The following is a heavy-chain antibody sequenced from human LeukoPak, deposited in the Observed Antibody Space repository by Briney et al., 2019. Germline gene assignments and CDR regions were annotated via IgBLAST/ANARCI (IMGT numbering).Heavy chain of an antibody. CDR1: GFTFSSYA. D-gene: IGHD3-10*01. Sequence: PGGSLRLSCAASGFTFSSYAMSWVRQAPGKGLEWVSAISGRGGSTYYADSVKGRFTISRDNSKNTLYLQMNSLRAEDTAVYYCAKERDYYGSGPPDYWGQGTLVTVSS. V-gene: IGHV3-23*01. J-gene: IGHJ4*02. CDR2: ISGRGGST. CDR3: AKERDYYGSGPPDY.